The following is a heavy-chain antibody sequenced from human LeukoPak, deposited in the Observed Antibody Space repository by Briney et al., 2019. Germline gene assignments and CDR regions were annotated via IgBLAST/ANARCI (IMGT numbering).Heavy chain of an antibody. CDR3: ARAKGDDFWSGPPNWFDP. D-gene: IGHD3-3*01. J-gene: IGHJ5*02. Sequence: SVKVSCKASGGTFSSYAISWVRQAPGQGLEWMGGIIPISGTANYAQKFQGRVTITTDESTSTAYMELSSLRSEDTAVYYCARAKGDDFWSGPPNWFDPWGQGTLVTVSS. CDR1: GGTFSSYA. CDR2: IIPISGTA. V-gene: IGHV1-69*05.